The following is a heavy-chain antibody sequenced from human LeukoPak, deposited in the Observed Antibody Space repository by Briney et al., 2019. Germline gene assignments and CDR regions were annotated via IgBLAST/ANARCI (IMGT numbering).Heavy chain of an antibody. CDR1: GGSISSYY. V-gene: IGHV4-59*01. D-gene: IGHD3-22*01. J-gene: IGHJ4*02. Sequence: SETLSLTCTVSGGSISSYYWSWIRQPPGKGLEWMGYFYRSGGTNYNPSFGSRLTISLNTSKRQVSLTLSSVTPADSAVYYCARLSGYYGYVNFWGQGTLVTVSS. CDR2: FYRSGGT. CDR3: ARLSGYYGYVNF.